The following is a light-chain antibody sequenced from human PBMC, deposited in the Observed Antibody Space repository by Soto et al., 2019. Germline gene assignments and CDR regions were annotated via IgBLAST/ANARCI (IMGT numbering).Light chain of an antibody. V-gene: IGKV1-5*03. CDR1: QNINNW. J-gene: IGKJ1*01. CDR2: KAS. CDR3: QQYNSYGT. Sequence: DIQMTQSPSTLSASVGDRVTITCRASQNINNWLAWYQQKPGKAPKLLIYKASSLESGVPSRFSGSGSGTEFTLTISSLQPDDFATYYCQQYNSYGTFGQGTQVEIK.